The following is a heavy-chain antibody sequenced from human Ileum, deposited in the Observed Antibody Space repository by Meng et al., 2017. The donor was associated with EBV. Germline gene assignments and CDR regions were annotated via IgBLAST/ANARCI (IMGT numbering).Heavy chain of an antibody. V-gene: IGHV4-30-4*01. J-gene: IGHJ4*02. Sequence: QVQLQESGPGLVKPSQTLSLTCPVSGVSISSGYFHWSWIRQPPGKGLEWIGHSGSTSYNPSLRSRVTISVDTSKNQFSLKVDSATAGDTAVYYCVSYAVGAGGIGYWGQGILVTVSS. CDR3: VSYAVGAGGIGY. CDR2: HSGST. D-gene: IGHD1-26*01. CDR1: GVSISSGYFH.